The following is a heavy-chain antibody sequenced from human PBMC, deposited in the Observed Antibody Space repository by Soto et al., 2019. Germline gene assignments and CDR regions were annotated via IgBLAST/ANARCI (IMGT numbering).Heavy chain of an antibody. J-gene: IGHJ5*02. CDR3: VRRHVSATGIDWFDP. CDR2: INAANGDT. D-gene: IGHD6-13*01. CDR1: GYTFTSYG. V-gene: IGHV1-3*01. Sequence: PGPSVKVSCKASGYTFTSYGIHWVRQAPGQRLEWMGWINAANGDTKYSPKFQGRVTITRDTSVSTAYMELSSLRSEDTAVYYCVRRHVSATGIDWFDPWGQGTLVTVSS.